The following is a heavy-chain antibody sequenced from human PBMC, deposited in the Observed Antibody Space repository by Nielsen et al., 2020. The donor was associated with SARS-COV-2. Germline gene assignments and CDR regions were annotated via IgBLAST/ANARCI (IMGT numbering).Heavy chain of an antibody. Sequence: GESLKISCEASGYSFSSYWIDWVRQRQGKGLEWMGIIYTGDSETKYSPSFQGQVTMSVDKSRRTAYLQWRTLKASDTAMYYCARLPMIPFWAVTYHFDFCGQGTRVTVSS. J-gene: IGHJ4*02. D-gene: IGHD3-16*01. CDR1: GYSFSSYW. V-gene: IGHV5-51*01. CDR2: IYTGDSET. CDR3: ARLPMIPFWAVTYHFDF.